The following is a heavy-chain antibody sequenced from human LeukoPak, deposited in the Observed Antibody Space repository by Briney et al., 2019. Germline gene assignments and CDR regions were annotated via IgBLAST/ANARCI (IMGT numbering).Heavy chain of an antibody. J-gene: IGHJ4*02. Sequence: GGSLRLSCAASGFTFSSYTMHWVRQAPGKGLEWVAIISYDGSDKYYADSVKGRFTISRDNSKNTLYLQMNSLRAEDTAVYYCAKVRTGHYFDYWGQGTLVTVSS. D-gene: IGHD1-1*01. CDR1: GFTFSSYT. CDR2: ISYDGSDK. V-gene: IGHV3-30*04. CDR3: AKVRTGHYFDY.